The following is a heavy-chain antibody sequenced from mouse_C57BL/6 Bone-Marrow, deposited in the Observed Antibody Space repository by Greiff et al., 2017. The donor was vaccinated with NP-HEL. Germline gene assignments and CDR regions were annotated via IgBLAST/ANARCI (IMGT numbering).Heavy chain of an antibody. V-gene: IGHV1-9*01. CDR3: ERWGGSSPAGLAY. Sequence: QVQLKESGAELMKPGASVKLSCKATGYTFTGYWIEWVKQRPGHGLEWIGEILPGSGSTNYNEKFKGKATFTAATSSNTAYMQLSSLTTEDSAIYYCERWGGSSPAGLAYWGQGTLVTVSA. J-gene: IGHJ3*01. D-gene: IGHD1-1*01. CDR1: GYTFTGYW. CDR2: ILPGSGST.